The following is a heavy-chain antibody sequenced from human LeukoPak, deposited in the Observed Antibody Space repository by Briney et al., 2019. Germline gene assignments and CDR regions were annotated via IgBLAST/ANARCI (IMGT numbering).Heavy chain of an antibody. J-gene: IGHJ4*02. V-gene: IGHV4-38-2*02. CDR3: ARDGGDGYTPADRFDY. Sequence: SETLSLTCTVSGYSISSGYYWGWIRQPPGKGLEWIGSIYHSGSTYYNPSLKSRVTISVDTSKNQFSLKLSSVTAADTAVYYCARDGGDGYTPADRFDYWGQGTLVTVSS. CDR2: IYHSGST. CDR1: GYSISSGYY. D-gene: IGHD5-24*01.